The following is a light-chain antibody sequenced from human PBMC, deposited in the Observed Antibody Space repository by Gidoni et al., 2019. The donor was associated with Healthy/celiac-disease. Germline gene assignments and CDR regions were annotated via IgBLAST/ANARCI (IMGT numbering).Light chain of an antibody. CDR3: QQYGSSPRYT. J-gene: IGKJ2*01. Sequence: IVLTHSPGTLSLSPGERATLSCTASQSVSSSYLAWYQQKPGQAPRLLIDGASSRATGIPDRFSGNGSGTDFTLTISRLEPEDFAVYYCQQYGSSPRYTFGQGTKLEIK. CDR1: QSVSSSY. V-gene: IGKV3-20*01. CDR2: GAS.